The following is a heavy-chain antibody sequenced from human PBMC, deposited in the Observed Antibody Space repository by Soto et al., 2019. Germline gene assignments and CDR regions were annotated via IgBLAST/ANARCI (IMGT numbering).Heavy chain of an antibody. J-gene: IGHJ5*01. CDR1: GFTFNNYA. D-gene: IGHD4-17*01. V-gene: IGHV3-23*01. CDR2: ITASGGRT. CDR3: AKDTRYADYVRWFDS. Sequence: EVHLLESGGGLVQPGGSLRLSCTASGFTFNNYAMTWVRQAPGRGLEGVSGITASGGRTYYADSVKGRFTISRDNSKSTLYLQMNSLRADDTAVDYCAKDTRYADYVRWFDSWGQGTLVTGSS.